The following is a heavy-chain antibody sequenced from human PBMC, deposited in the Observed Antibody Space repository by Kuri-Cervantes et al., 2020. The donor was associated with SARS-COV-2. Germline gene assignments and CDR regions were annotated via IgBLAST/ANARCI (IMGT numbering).Heavy chain of an antibody. CDR1: GFTFDDYG. Sequence: GESLKISCAASGFTFDDYGMSWVRQAPGKGLERVSGINWNGGSTGYADSVKGRFTISRDNSKNTLYLQMNSLRAEDTAVYYCANGLIWGLDYWGQGTLVTVSS. CDR3: ANGLIWGLDY. D-gene: IGHD7-27*01. J-gene: IGHJ4*02. V-gene: IGHV3-20*04. CDR2: INWNGGST.